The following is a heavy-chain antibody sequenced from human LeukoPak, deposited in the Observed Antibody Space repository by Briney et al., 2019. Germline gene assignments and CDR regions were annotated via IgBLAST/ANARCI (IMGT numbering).Heavy chain of an antibody. J-gene: IGHJ4*02. V-gene: IGHV3-74*01. CDR2: ISSDGSIT. Sequence: PGGSLRLSCEASGFTFSNYWMRWVRQTPEKGLVWVSRISSDGSITSYADSVKGRFTISRDNAKNTLYLQMNSLRAGDTAVYYCARLRAFDYWGQGTLVTVSS. CDR1: GFTFSNYW. CDR3: ARLRAFDY.